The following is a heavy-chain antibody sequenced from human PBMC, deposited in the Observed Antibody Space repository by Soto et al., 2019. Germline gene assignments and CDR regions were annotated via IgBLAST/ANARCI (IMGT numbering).Heavy chain of an antibody. D-gene: IGHD3-22*01. V-gene: IGHV3-30-3*01. J-gene: IGHJ4*02. CDR2: ISYDGSNK. Sequence: GGSLRLSCAASGFTFSSYAMHWVRQAPGKGLEWVAVISYDGSNKYYADSVKGRFTISRDNSKNTLYLQMSSLRAEDTAVYYCASTESGQKRYYYDSSGPLFDYWGQGTLVNVSS. CDR1: GFTFSSYA. CDR3: ASTESGQKRYYYDSSGPLFDY.